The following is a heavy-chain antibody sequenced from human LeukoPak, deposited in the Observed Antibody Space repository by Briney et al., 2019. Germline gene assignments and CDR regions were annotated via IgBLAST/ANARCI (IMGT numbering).Heavy chain of an antibody. Sequence: PSETLSLTCTVSGDSISSGAYYWSWIRQPAGKGLEWIGRIYTSGSTNYNPSLKSRVTISVDTSKNQFSLKLSSVTAADTAVYYCARDVTYCSSTSCYTSTYYYYYMDVWGKGTTVTVSS. CDR1: GDSISSGAYY. CDR2: IYTSGST. V-gene: IGHV4-61*02. J-gene: IGHJ6*03. CDR3: ARDVTYCSSTSCYTSTYYYYYMDV. D-gene: IGHD2-2*02.